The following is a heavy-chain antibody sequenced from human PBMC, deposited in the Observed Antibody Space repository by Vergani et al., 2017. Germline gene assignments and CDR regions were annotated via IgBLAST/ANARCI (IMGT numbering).Heavy chain of an antibody. CDR2: ISGPGLST. V-gene: IGHV3-23*01. Sequence: EVHLLEPGGGLVQSGGSLRPSCAAPGFTFSNSAVSWVGQAPGRGLAWVSSISGPGLSTYYADSVKGRFSISRDNSKNTVFLQMHSLRAEDTAIYYCVKEKIDLGSYFFDSWGHGILVTVSS. J-gene: IGHJ4*01. CDR3: VKEKIDLGSYFFDS. D-gene: IGHD2/OR15-2a*01. CDR1: GFTFSNSA.